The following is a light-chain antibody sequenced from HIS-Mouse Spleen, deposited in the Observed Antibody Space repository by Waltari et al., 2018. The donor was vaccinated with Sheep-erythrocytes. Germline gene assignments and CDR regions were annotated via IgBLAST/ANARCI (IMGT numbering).Light chain of an antibody. CDR2: EGS. CDR3: CSYAGSSTPWV. CDR1: SSDVGSYNL. Sequence: PGQSITISCTGTSSDVGSYNLVSWYQQHPGKAPKLMIYEGSKRPSGVSNRFSGSKSGNTASLAISGLPAEDEADYYCCSYAGSSTPWVFGGGTKLTVL. J-gene: IGLJ3*02. V-gene: IGLV2-23*01.